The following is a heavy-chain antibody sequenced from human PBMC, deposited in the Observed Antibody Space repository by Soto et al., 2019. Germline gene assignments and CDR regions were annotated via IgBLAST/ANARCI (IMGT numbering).Heavy chain of an antibody. J-gene: IGHJ4*02. CDR1: GFTFSSYG. V-gene: IGHV3-30*02. Sequence: GGSLRLSCAASGFTFSSYGMHWVRQAPGKGLEWVAVIWYDGRNTHYADSVKGRFTISRDSSKNTVSLEMTSLRAEDTAVYYCAKGGRQWLVTSDFNYWGQGALVTVS. CDR2: IWYDGRNT. CDR3: AKGGRQWLVTSDFNY. D-gene: IGHD6-19*01.